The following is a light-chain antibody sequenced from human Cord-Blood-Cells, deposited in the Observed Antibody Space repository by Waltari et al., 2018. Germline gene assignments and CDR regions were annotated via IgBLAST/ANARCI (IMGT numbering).Light chain of an antibody. V-gene: IGLV2-14*01. J-gene: IGLJ3*02. CDR3: SSYTSSSTLNWV. CDR2: DVS. CDR1: SRDVGGYNY. Sequence: QSALTQPASVSGSPGQSIPISCTATSRDVGGYNYVSWYQQRPGKAPKLMIYDVSKRPSGVSNRFSGSKSGNTASLTISGLQAEDEADYYCSSYTSSSTLNWVFGGGTKLTVL.